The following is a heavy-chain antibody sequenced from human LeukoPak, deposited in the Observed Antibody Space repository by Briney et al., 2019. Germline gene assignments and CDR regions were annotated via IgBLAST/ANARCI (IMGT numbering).Heavy chain of an antibody. CDR1: GFTFSSYG. Sequence: PGGSLRLSCAASGFTFSSYGMLWVRQAPGKGLEWVTVISYDGINKYYADSVKGRFTISRDNSNNALYLQMNSLRAEDTAVYYCAKDGPYYFAYWGQGTLVTLSS. V-gene: IGHV3-30*18. CDR3: AKDGPYYFAY. J-gene: IGHJ4*02. CDR2: ISYDGINK.